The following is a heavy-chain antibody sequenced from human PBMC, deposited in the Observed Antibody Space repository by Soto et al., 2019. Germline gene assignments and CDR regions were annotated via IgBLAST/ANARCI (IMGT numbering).Heavy chain of an antibody. Sequence: SETLSLTCTVSGGSITSHYWSWIQQPPGKGLEWIGYIYSTGNTNYNPSLKSRVSMTVDPSKNQFFLKVISVTAADTAVYYCARGVGDRTSPLDSWGQGTLVTVSS. J-gene: IGHJ4*02. CDR2: IYSTGNT. CDR1: GGSITSHY. D-gene: IGHD1-26*01. V-gene: IGHV4-59*11. CDR3: ARGVGDRTSPLDS.